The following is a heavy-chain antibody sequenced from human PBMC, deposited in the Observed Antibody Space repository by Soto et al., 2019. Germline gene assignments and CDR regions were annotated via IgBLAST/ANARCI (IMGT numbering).Heavy chain of an antibody. CDR3: TRDRGMVITTTGYFDY. CDR2: IEQEGNEE. J-gene: IGHJ4*02. D-gene: IGHD2-15*01. V-gene: IGHV3-7*01. CDR1: GFTFSTYW. Sequence: EVQLVESGGGLVQPGGSLRLSCAASGFTFSTYWMSWVRQAPGKGLEWVANIEQEGNEEYYVDSVKGRFTVSRDNAKNSLYLQMNSLRAEATAVYYCTRDRGMVITTTGYFDYWGQGALVTVSS.